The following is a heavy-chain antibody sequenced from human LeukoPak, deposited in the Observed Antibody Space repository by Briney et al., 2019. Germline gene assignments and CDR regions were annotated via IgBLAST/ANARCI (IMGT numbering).Heavy chain of an antibody. CDR3: AKDPAGVAAAGPIV. CDR2: ISYVGSNK. CDR1: GSTFSSYG. D-gene: IGHD6-13*01. Sequence: GPLRPSCAASGSTFSSYGMHGVRQAQGKGLEWVAVISYVGSNKYYAASVKGRSTISRDNSKNTLYLQMNSLEAEDTAVYYCAKDPAGVAAAGPIVWGQGITVTVSS. V-gene: IGHV3-30*18. J-gene: IGHJ6*02.